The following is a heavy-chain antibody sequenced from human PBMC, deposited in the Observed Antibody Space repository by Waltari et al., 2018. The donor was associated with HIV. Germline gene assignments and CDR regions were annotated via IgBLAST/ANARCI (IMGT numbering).Heavy chain of an antibody. CDR1: RFTSDDYG. V-gene: IGHV3-20*04. D-gene: IGHD2-2*01. CDR3: CRGAYQWFDT. Sequence: EVQLVESGGGVVRPGGSLRLSCAAPRFTSDDYGMRWSRQDPGKGMEWVAGINWDGDSTTYADSVKGRFSIARDNAKSSLYLQMNSMRAEDTAVYYCCRGAYQWFDTWGQGTLVTVSS. J-gene: IGHJ5*02. CDR2: INWDGDST.